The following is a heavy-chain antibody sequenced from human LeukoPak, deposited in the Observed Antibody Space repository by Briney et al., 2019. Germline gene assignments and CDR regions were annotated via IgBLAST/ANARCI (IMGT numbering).Heavy chain of an antibody. CDR1: GYTFTSYD. CDR2: MNPNSGNT. Sequence: ASVKVSCKASGYTFTSYDINWVRQATGQGLEWMGWMNPNSGNTGYAQKFQGRVTMTGNTSISTAYMELSSLRSEDTAVYYCARGFYMVRGVILGYWGQGTLVTVSS. J-gene: IGHJ4*02. CDR3: ARGFYMVRGVILGY. V-gene: IGHV1-8*01. D-gene: IGHD3-10*01.